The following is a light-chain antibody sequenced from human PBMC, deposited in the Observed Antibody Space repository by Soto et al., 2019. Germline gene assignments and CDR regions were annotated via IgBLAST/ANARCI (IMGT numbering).Light chain of an antibody. CDR1: QSVTSTY. CDR3: QQRSNGPPIT. J-gene: IGKJ5*01. Sequence: TQSPCTVSVYQGDRATLSCRASQSVTSTYLGWYQQKPGQAPRLLIYDASNRATGIPARFSGSGSGTDFTLTISSLEPEDFAVYYCQQRSNGPPITFGQGTRLDIK. V-gene: IGKV3-11*01. CDR2: DAS.